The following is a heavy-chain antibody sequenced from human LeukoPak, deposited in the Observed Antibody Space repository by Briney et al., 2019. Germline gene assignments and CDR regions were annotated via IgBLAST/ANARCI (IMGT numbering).Heavy chain of an antibody. CDR1: GGSICSSNW. V-gene: IGHV4-4*02. CDR2: IYHSGST. CDR3: AREANYYGSGSYFEGTFDY. J-gene: IGHJ4*02. D-gene: IGHD3-10*01. Sequence: PSGTLSLTCAVSGGSICSSNWWSWVRQPPGKGLEWIGEIYHSGSTNYNPSLKSRVTISADTSKNEFSLRLTSVTAADTAVYYCAREANYYGSGSYFEGTFDYWGQGSLVTVSS.